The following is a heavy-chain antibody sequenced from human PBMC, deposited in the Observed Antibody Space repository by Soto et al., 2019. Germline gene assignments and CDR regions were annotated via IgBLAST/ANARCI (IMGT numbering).Heavy chain of an antibody. Sequence: GGSLRLSCAASGFTFSDYYMSWIRQAPGKGLEWVSYISSSGSTIYYADSVKGRFTISRDNAKNSLYLQMNSLRAEDTAVYYCARDRAAILAWFDPWGQGTLVTVSS. D-gene: IGHD2-2*01. CDR1: GFTFSDYY. CDR2: ISSSGSTI. CDR3: ARDRAAILAWFDP. J-gene: IGHJ5*02. V-gene: IGHV3-11*01.